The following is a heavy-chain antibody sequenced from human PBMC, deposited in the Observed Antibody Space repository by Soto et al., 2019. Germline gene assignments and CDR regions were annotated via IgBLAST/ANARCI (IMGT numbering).Heavy chain of an antibody. CDR1: GVSMSRGGYY. Sequence: QVQLQESGPGLVKPSQTLSLTCTVSGVSMSRGGYYWSWIRQLPGRGLEWIGYIKYSGSTHSNPSLKSRVTMSVDRSMNQFSLNLSSVTAADTAVYYCARDAPPFDYWGQGTRVTVSS. CDR3: ARDAPPFDY. CDR2: IKYSGST. J-gene: IGHJ4*02. V-gene: IGHV4-31*03.